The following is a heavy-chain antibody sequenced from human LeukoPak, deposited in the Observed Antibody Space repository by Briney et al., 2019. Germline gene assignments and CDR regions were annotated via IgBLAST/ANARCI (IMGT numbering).Heavy chain of an antibody. CDR1: GFTFNNFV. D-gene: IGHD1-26*01. V-gene: IGHV3-23*01. CDR2: INVNGGRT. J-gene: IGHJ4*02. CDR3: VKNLKGPWELHPYGY. Sequence: GGSLSLSCTASGFTFNNFVMTWVPQAPGKGLDWVASINVNGGRTFYAASVKGRCTISRDNSNNTLSLQLHSLKAEDTAVYYCVKNLKGPWELHPYGYWGQGALVTVSS.